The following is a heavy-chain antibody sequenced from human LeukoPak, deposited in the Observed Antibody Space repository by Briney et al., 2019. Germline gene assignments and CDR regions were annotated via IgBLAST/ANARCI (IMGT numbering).Heavy chain of an antibody. J-gene: IGHJ4*02. D-gene: IGHD3-3*01. Sequence: GGSLRLSCTASGFTFSSYSMHWVRQAPGKGLEWVAFIRYDGSNKYYADSVKGRFTISRDNSKNTLYLQMNSLRAEDTAVYYCAKGGEDFWSGWYYFDYWGQGTLVTVSS. CDR2: IRYDGSNK. CDR1: GFTFSSYS. CDR3: AKGGEDFWSGWYYFDY. V-gene: IGHV3-30*02.